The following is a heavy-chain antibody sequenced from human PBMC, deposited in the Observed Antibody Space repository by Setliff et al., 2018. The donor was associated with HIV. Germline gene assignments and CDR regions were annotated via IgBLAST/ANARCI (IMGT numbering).Heavy chain of an antibody. CDR2: IIPISGTA. D-gene: IGHD3-16*01. CDR3: ARDLNVWIGSLWFDP. CDR1: GGTFSSYA. J-gene: IGHJ5*02. Sequence: SVKVSCKASGGTFSSYAISWVRQAPGQGLEWMGGIIPISGTANYAQKFQGRVTITTDESTSTAYMELSSLRSEDTAVYYCARDLNVWIGSLWFDPWGQGTLVTVSS. V-gene: IGHV1-69*05.